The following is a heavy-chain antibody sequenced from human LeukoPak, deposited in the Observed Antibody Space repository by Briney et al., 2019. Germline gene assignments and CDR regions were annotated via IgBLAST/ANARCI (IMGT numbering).Heavy chain of an antibody. CDR1: GYSISSGYY. CDR2: IYHSGST. CDR3: ARQVSLWFGEKDY. V-gene: IGHV4-38-2*01. D-gene: IGHD3-10*01. J-gene: IGHJ4*02. Sequence: PSETLSLTCAVSGYSISSGYYWGWIRQPPGKGLERIGSIYHSGSTYYNPSLKSRVTISVDTSKNQFSLKLSSVTAADTAVYYCARQVSLWFGEKDYWGQGTLVTVSS.